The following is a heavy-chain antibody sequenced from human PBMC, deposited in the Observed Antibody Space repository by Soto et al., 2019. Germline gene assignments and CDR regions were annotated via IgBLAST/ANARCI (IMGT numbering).Heavy chain of an antibody. J-gene: IGHJ6*03. CDR3: AAEYESRKLGDYYYYMDV. CDR1: GFTFTSSA. V-gene: IGHV1-58*02. Sequence: ASVKVSCKASGFTFTSSAMQWVRQARGQRLELIGWIVVGSGNTNYAQKFQERVTITRDMPTSTAYMELSSLRSEDTAVYYCAAEYESRKLGDYYYYMDVWGKGTTVTVSS. CDR2: IVVGSGNT. D-gene: IGHD2-8*01.